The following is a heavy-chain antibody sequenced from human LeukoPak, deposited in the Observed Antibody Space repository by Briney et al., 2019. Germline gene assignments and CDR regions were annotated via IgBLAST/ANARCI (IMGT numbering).Heavy chain of an antibody. D-gene: IGHD2-15*01. J-gene: IGHJ3*02. CDR3: ARVRGYCSGGSCYFDAFDI. V-gene: IGHV1-8*01. Sequence: ASVKVSCKASGYTFTSYDINWVRQATGQGLEWMGWMNPNSDNTVYAQKFQGRVTMTRNTSISTAYMELSSLRFEDTAVYYCARVRGYCSGGSCYFDAFDIWGQGTMVTVSS. CDR1: GYTFTSYD. CDR2: MNPNSDNT.